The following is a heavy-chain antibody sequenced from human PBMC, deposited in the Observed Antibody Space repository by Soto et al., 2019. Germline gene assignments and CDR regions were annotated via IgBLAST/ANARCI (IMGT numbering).Heavy chain of an antibody. V-gene: IGHV3-23*01. CDR1: GFTFNSYA. CDR2: ISGSGGST. J-gene: IGHJ3*02. Sequence: VPLLESGGGLVQPGGSLRLSCAASGFTFNSYAMSWVRQAPGKGLEWVSVISGSGGSTYYADSVKGRFTISRDNSKNTLYLQMNSLRAEDTAVYYCGNGGGDYSSGWYGAFDIWGQGTMVTVSS. D-gene: IGHD6-19*01. CDR3: GNGGGDYSSGWYGAFDI.